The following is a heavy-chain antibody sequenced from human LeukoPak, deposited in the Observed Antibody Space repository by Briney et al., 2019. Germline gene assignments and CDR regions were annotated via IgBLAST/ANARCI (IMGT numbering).Heavy chain of an antibody. CDR3: ARVSGYGDYVVDY. Sequence: SQTLSLTCTVSGGSISSGDYYWSWIRQPPGKGLEWIGYIYYSGSTYYNPSLKSRVTISVGTSKNQFSLKLSSVTTADTAVYYCARVSGYGDYVVDYWGQGTLVTVSS. D-gene: IGHD4-17*01. CDR2: IYYSGST. V-gene: IGHV4-30-4*01. J-gene: IGHJ4*02. CDR1: GGSISSGDYY.